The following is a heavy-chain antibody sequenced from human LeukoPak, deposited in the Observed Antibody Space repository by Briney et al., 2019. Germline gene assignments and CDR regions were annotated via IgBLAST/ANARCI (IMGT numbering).Heavy chain of an antibody. Sequence: GRSLRLSCAASGFTFSSYWMSWVRQAPGKGLEWVANIKQDGSEKYYVDSVKGRFTISRDNAKNSLYLQMNSLRAEDTAVYYCARDYQLLLWTPHYYFDYWGQGTLVTVSS. V-gene: IGHV3-7*01. D-gene: IGHD2-2*01. J-gene: IGHJ4*02. CDR3: ARDYQLLLWTPHYYFDY. CDR1: GFTFSSYW. CDR2: IKQDGSEK.